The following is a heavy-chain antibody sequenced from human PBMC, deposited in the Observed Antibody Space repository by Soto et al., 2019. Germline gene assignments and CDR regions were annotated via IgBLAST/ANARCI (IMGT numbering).Heavy chain of an antibody. Sequence: SETLSLTCAVYGGSFSGYYWSWIRQPPGKGLEWIGEINHSGSTNYNPSLKSRVTISVDTSKNQFSLKLSSVTAADTAVYYCARAKPGELPMYYFDYWGQGTLVTVSS. D-gene: IGHD3-10*01. CDR3: ARAKPGELPMYYFDY. CDR1: GGSFSGYY. CDR2: INHSGST. J-gene: IGHJ4*02. V-gene: IGHV4-34*01.